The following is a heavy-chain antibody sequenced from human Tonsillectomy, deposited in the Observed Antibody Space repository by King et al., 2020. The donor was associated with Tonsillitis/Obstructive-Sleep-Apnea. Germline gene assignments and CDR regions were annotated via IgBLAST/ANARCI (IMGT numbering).Heavy chain of an antibody. V-gene: IGHV3-11*01. CDR3: ARDSGRYYDSSGHPDAFDI. CDR2: ISRSGTII. CDR1: GFTFSDYY. D-gene: IGHD3-22*01. Sequence: VQLVESGGGLVKPGGSLRLSCAASGFTFSDYYMSWIRQAPGKGLEWVSYISRSGTIIYYADSVKGRFTISRDNAKNSLYLQMNSLRAEDTAVYYCARDSGRYYDSSGHPDAFDIWGQGTMVTVSS. J-gene: IGHJ3*02.